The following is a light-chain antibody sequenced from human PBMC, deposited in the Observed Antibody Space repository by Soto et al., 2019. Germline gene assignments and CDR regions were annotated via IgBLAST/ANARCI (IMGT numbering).Light chain of an antibody. J-gene: IGKJ1*01. V-gene: IGKV1-5*03. CDR2: KAS. CDR1: QTISSW. Sequence: DIPMTQSPSTLSGSVGDRVTITCRASQTISSWLAWYQQKPGKAPKLLIYKASTLTSGVPSRFSDSGSGTEFTLTISSLQPDDFATYYCQHYNSYSEAFGQGTQVELK. CDR3: QHYNSYSEA.